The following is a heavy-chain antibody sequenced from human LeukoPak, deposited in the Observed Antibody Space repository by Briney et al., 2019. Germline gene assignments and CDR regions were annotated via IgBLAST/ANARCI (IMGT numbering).Heavy chain of an antibody. Sequence: QPRGSLRLSCAASGFTFSTYGMHWVRQPPGKGLEWVAFIRYDGSSEYYGDSVKGRFTISRDNSKNTLYLQMNSLRAEDTAVYYCARDHVDSNYSWGQGTLVTVSS. CDR3: ARDHVDSNYS. CDR1: GFTFSTYG. D-gene: IGHD4-11*01. CDR2: IRYDGSSE. J-gene: IGHJ5*02. V-gene: IGHV3-30*02.